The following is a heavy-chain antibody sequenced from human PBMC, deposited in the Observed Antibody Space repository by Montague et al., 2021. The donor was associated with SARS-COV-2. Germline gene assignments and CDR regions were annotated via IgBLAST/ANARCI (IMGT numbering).Heavy chain of an antibody. D-gene: IGHD6-19*01. V-gene: IGHV4-39*01. CDR1: GGSISSSSYY. CDR3: ATQEDPSGWIPGPSDF. J-gene: IGHJ4*02. CDR2: IYYRGST. Sequence: SETLSLTCTVSGGSISSSSYYWAWIRQPPGRGLEWIGSIYYRGSTYYNPSLKSRVFISVDTSKNQLSLTLTSVTAADTAVYYCATQEDPSGWIPGPSDFWGQGTLLSVSS.